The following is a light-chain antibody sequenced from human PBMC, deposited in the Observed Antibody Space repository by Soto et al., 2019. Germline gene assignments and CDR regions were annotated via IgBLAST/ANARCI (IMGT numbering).Light chain of an antibody. Sequence: QSVLTQSPSASASLGASVKLTCTLSSGHSSYAIAWHQQQPEKGPRYLMKLNSDGSHSKGDGIPDRFSGSSSGAERYITISSLQSEDEADYYCQTWGTGIHVFGGGTKLTVL. V-gene: IGLV4-69*01. J-gene: IGLJ2*01. CDR2: LNSDGSH. CDR1: SGHSSYA. CDR3: QTWGTGIHV.